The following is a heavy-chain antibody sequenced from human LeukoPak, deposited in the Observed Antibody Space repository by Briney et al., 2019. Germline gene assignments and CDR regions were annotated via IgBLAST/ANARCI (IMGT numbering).Heavy chain of an antibody. CDR2: INPGGGNT. J-gene: IGHJ4*02. CDR3: AATRYYYGSGSYYDLRR. V-gene: IGHV1-46*01. CDR1: GYTFTNYY. D-gene: IGHD3-10*01. Sequence: ASVKVSCKASGYTFTNYYMHWVRQAPGQGLEWMGLINPGGGNTNYAQKFQERVTITRDMSTSTAYMELSSLRSEDTAVYYCAATRYYYGSGSYYDLRRWGQGTLVTVSS.